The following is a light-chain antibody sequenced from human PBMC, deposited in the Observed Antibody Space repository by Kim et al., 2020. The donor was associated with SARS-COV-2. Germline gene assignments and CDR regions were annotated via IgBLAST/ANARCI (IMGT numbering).Light chain of an antibody. CDR3: QHYGNSPLF. Sequence: SPGKSATPSGRARQSINSSYLAWYQEKPDQPPRLLIYGASRRATGIQDRFSGSESGTDFTLTITRLEPEDFAVYYCQHYGNSPLFFAGGTKVDIK. CDR1: QSINSSY. J-gene: IGKJ4*01. V-gene: IGKV3-20*01. CDR2: GAS.